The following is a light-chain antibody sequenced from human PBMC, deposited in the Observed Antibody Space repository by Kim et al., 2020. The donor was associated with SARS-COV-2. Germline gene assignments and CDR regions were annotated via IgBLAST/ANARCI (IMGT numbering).Light chain of an antibody. Sequence: GQSITISCTGTRGDVCGYVYVSWYQQHPGKAPKLVIYDVTYRPSGISDRFSGSKSGNTASLTISGLQAEDEADYYCSSYSDTSSLLFGGGTQLTVL. CDR2: DVT. V-gene: IGLV2-14*03. CDR1: RGDVCGYVY. J-gene: IGLJ2*01. CDR3: SSYSDTSSLL.